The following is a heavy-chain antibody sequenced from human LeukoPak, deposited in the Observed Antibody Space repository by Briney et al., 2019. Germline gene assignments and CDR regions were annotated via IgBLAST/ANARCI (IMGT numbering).Heavy chain of an antibody. CDR1: GYSFTSYW. D-gene: IGHD6-6*01. V-gene: IGHV5-51*01. J-gene: IGHJ2*01. CDR3: ASQSSSSLYWYFDL. Sequence: GESLKISCKGSGYSFTSYWIGWVRQMPGKGLEWMGIIYPGDSDTRYSPSFQGRVTISADKSISTAYPQWSSLKASDTAMYYCASQSSSSLYWYFDLWGRGTLVTVSS. CDR2: IYPGDSDT.